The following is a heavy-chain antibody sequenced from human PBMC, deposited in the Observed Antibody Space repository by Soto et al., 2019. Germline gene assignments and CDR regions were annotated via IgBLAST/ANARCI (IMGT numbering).Heavy chain of an antibody. CDR2: IYHSGST. CDR3: ARHIRGNSCMDV. J-gene: IGHJ6*02. V-gene: IGHV4-30-2*01. D-gene: IGHD2-21*01. CDR1: GGSISSGGYS. Sequence: SETLSLTCAVSGGSISSGGYSWSWIRQPPGKGLEWIGYIYHSGSTYYNPSLKSRVTISVDRSKNQFSLKLSSVTAADTAVYYCARHIRGNSCMDVWGQGTTVTVSS.